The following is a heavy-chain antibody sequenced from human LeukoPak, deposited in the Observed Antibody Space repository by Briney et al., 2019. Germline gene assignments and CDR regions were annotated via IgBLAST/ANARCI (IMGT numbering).Heavy chain of an antibody. CDR3: AATIFGVANPDY. V-gene: IGHV1-8*01. D-gene: IGHD3-3*01. Sequence: ASMKVSCKASGYTFTSYDINWVRQATGQGLEWMGWMNPNSGNTGYAQKFQGRVTMTRNTSISTAYMELSSLRSDDTAVYYCAATIFGVANPDYWGQGTLVTVSS. CDR1: GYTFTSYD. CDR2: MNPNSGNT. J-gene: IGHJ4*02.